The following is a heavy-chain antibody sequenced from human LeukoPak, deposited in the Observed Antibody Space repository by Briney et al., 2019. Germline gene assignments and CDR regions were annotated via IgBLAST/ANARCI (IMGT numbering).Heavy chain of an antibody. CDR3: ARHNSGSFDY. D-gene: IGHD1-26*01. Sequence: SETLSLTCTVSGGSISSYYWSWIRQPPGKGLEWIGYIYTSGSTNYNPSLKSRVTISVDTSKNQFSLKLSSVTAEDTAVYYCARHNSGSFDYWGQGTLVTVSS. CDR1: GGSISSYY. J-gene: IGHJ4*02. CDR2: IYTSGST. V-gene: IGHV4-4*09.